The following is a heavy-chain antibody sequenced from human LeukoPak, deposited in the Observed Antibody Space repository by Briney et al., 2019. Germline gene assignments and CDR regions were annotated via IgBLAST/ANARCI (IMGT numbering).Heavy chain of an antibody. J-gene: IGHJ4*02. V-gene: IGHV4-59*12. CDR2: IYYSGST. D-gene: IGHD3-22*01. CDR3: ARDRAEDSSGYYFPFDY. CDR1: GGSISSYY. Sequence: SETLSLTCTVSGGSISSYYWSWIRQPPGKGLEWIGSIYYSGSTYYNPSLKSRVTISVDTSKNQFSLKLSSVTAADTAVYYCARDRAEDSSGYYFPFDYWGQGTLVTVSS.